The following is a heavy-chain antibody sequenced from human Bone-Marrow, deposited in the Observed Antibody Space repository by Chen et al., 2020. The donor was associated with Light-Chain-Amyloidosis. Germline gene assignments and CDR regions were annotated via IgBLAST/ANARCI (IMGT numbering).Heavy chain of an antibody. CDR1: GGSIRSSSYD. J-gene: IGHJ4*02. CDR3: ARATATYYDFWSGYYSFDY. Sequence: QLQLQESATGLVKPSETLSLTCSVSGGSIRSSSYDWVWTRQPPGKGLEWIGSIYYSGSTYYNPSLKSRVTISVDTSKNQFSLKLSSVTAADTAVYYCARATATYYDFWSGYYSFDYWGQGTLVTVSS. V-gene: IGHV4-39*07. CDR2: IYYSGST. D-gene: IGHD3-3*01.